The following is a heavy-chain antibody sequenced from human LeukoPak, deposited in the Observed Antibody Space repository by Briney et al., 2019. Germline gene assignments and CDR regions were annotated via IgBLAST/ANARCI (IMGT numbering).Heavy chain of an antibody. CDR3: ARLVVAASHHDY. Sequence: GGSLRLSCAASGFTFSSYSINWVRQAPGKGLEWVSFISSGSSTIYYANSVKGRFTISRDNAKNSLYLQMNSLRAEDTAVYYCARLVVAASHHDYWGQGTLVTVSS. D-gene: IGHD2-15*01. V-gene: IGHV3-48*04. J-gene: IGHJ4*02. CDR2: ISSGSSTI. CDR1: GFTFSSYS.